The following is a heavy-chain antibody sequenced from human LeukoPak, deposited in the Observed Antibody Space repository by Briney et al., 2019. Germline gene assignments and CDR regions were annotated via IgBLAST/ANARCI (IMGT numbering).Heavy chain of an antibody. J-gene: IGHJ3*02. CDR1: GGSISSYY. CDR2: IHYSGST. V-gene: IGHV4-59*08. Sequence: SETLSLTCTVSGGSISSYYWSWIRQPPGKGLEWIGYIHYSGSTNYNPSLKSRVTISVDTSKNQFSLKLSSVTAADTAVYYCVRHSHHGGNFPDGFDIWGQGTMVTVSS. CDR3: VRHSHHGGNFPDGFDI. D-gene: IGHD4-23*01.